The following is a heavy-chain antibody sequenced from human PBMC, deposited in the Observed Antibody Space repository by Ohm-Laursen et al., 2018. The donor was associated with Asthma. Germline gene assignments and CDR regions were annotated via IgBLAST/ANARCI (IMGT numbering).Heavy chain of an antibody. CDR3: AKEGHSSGYCGAYDI. V-gene: IGHV3-23*01. Sequence: SLRLSCTASGFTFSNAWMTWVRQAPGKGLEWVSALSLSGGSTFYADSVKGRFIISRDNSKNTLYLQMHSLRAEDTAIYYCAKEGHSSGYCGAYDIWGQGTMVTVSS. J-gene: IGHJ3*02. D-gene: IGHD6-19*01. CDR1: GFTFSNAW. CDR2: LSLSGGST.